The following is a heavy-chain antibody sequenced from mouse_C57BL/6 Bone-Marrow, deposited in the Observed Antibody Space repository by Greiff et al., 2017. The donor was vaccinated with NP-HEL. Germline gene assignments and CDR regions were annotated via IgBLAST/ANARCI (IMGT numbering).Heavy chain of an antibody. CDR1: GFSLTSYG. V-gene: IGHV2-5*01. Sequence: VQRVESGPGLVQPSQSLSITCTVSGFSLTSYGVHWVRQSPGKGLEWLGVIWRGGSTDYNAALMSRLSITKDNSKSQVFFKMNSLQADDTAIYYCAKNFPGEAYWGQGTLVTGSA. J-gene: IGHJ3*01. CDR2: IWRGGST. CDR3: AKNFPGEAY.